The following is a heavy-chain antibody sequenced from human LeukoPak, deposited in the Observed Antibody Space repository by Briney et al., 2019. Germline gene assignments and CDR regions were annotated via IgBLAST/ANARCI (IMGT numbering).Heavy chain of an antibody. D-gene: IGHD3-3*01. Sequence: GGSLRLSCAASGFTFSSYSMNWVRQAPGKGLEWVSYISSSSSTIYYADSVKGRFTISRDNAKNSLYLQMNSLRAEDTAVYYCARDFAEAVDYWGQGTLVTVSS. CDR2: ISSSSSTI. J-gene: IGHJ4*02. CDR1: GFTFSSYS. CDR3: ARDFAEAVDY. V-gene: IGHV3-48*01.